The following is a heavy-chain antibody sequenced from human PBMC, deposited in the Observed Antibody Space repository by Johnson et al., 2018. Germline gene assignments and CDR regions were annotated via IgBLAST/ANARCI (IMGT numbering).Heavy chain of an antibody. CDR1: GFTFDDYG. Sequence: VQLVQSGGGVVRPGGSLRLSCAASGFTFDDYGMTWVRQAPGKGLEWVSGINWNGGSTGYADSVKGRFTISRDNAKNSLFLQMNTLRAEDPAVYYCARSRGYSGWYSGYYMDVWGKGTTVTVSS. D-gene: IGHD1-26*01. CDR3: ARSRGYSGWYSGYYMDV. J-gene: IGHJ6*03. CDR2: INWNGGST. V-gene: IGHV3-20*04.